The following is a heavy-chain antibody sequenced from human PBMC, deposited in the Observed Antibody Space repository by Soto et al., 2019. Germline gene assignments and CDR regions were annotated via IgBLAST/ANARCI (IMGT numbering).Heavy chain of an antibody. J-gene: IGHJ4*02. CDR1: GFTFSSYS. D-gene: IGHD5-12*01. Sequence: GGSLRLSCAASGFTFSSYSMNWVRQAPGKGLEWVSSISSSSSYIYYADSVKGRFTISRDNAKNSLYLQMNSLRAEDTAVYYCARDSRDGYNLDYWGQGTLVTASS. CDR2: ISSSSSYI. V-gene: IGHV3-21*01. CDR3: ARDSRDGYNLDY.